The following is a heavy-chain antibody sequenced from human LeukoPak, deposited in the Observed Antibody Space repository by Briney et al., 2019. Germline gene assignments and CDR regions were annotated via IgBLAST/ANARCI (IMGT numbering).Heavy chain of an antibody. Sequence: PSETLSLTCTVSGGSISSYYWSWIRQPPGKGLEWIGYIYYSGSTNYNPSLKSRVTISVDRSRNQFSLKMTSVTAADTAVFYCARDKYTTSSGASSEFDYWGQGTLVIVSS. CDR2: IYYSGST. D-gene: IGHD6-6*01. V-gene: IGHV4-59*08. CDR1: GGSISSYY. CDR3: ARDKYTTSSGASSEFDY. J-gene: IGHJ4*02.